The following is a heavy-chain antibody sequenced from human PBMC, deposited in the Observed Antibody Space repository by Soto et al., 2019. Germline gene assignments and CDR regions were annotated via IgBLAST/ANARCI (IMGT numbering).Heavy chain of an antibody. CDR1: GFTFSGSA. Sequence: GGSLRLSCAASGFTFSGSAMHLVRQASGKGLEWVGRIRSKANSYATAYAASVKGRFTISRDDSKNTAYLQMNSLKTEDTAVYYCTSRLGYCISTSCSYGMDVWGQGTTVTV. V-gene: IGHV3-73*01. CDR2: IRSKANSYAT. J-gene: IGHJ6*02. CDR3: TSRLGYCISTSCSYGMDV. D-gene: IGHD2-2*01.